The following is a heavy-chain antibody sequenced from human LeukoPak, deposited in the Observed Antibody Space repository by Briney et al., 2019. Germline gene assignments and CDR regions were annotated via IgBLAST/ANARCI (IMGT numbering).Heavy chain of an antibody. D-gene: IGHD6-19*01. J-gene: IGHJ4*02. CDR2: INSDGSNT. V-gene: IGHV3-74*01. CDR1: GFTFSSYW. CDR3: SRLRDISGHWGFLDY. Sequence: GGSLRHSCAASGFTFSSYWMHWVRQAPGKGLGWVSRINSDGSNTNYADSVKGRFTISRDKAKNTLYLQMNRLRSEDTAVFYCSRLRDISGHWGFLDYWGQGTLVTVSS.